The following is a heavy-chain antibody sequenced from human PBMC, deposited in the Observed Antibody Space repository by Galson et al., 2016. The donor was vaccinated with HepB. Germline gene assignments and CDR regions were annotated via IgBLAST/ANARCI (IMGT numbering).Heavy chain of an antibody. J-gene: IGHJ4*02. V-gene: IGHV3-23*01. CDR2: ISAAGGTT. D-gene: IGHD2-21*01. CDR1: GLTFSSYG. Sequence: SLRLSCAASGLTFSSYGMHWVRQPPGQGLEWVSSISAAGGTTYFADSVKGRFTISRDNSKNELYLQMTGLRAEDTALYYCAKGGVMTTPIDYWGQGTLVTVSA. CDR3: AKGGVMTTPIDY.